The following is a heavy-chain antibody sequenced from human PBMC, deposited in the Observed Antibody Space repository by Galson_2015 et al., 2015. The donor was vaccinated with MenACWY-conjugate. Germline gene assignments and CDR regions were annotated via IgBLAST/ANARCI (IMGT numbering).Heavy chain of an antibody. J-gene: IGHJ5*02. Sequence: LRLSCAASGFIFNNYWMSWVRQVPGKRLEWIGYIYYGGRTSYNPALKSRVTISIDTSKSYFSINLTSVTAADTAVYYCAKHALGGWFDPWGQGTQVTVSS. CDR1: GFIFNNYW. V-gene: IGHV4-59*08. D-gene: IGHD3-10*01. CDR3: AKHALGGWFDP. CDR2: IYYGGRT.